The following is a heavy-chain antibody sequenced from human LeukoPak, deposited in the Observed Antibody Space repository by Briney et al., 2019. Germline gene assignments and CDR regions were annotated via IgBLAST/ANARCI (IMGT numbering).Heavy chain of an antibody. CDR3: ARASSRPYSSSWYSDY. J-gene: IGHJ4*02. Sequence: GGSLRLSCAASGFTFSSYWMSWVRQAPGKGLEWVANIKQDGSEKYYVDSVKGRFTISRDNAKNSPYLQMNSLRAEDTAVYYCARASSRPYSSSWYSDYWGQGTLVTVSS. D-gene: IGHD6-13*01. V-gene: IGHV3-7*01. CDR2: IKQDGSEK. CDR1: GFTFSSYW.